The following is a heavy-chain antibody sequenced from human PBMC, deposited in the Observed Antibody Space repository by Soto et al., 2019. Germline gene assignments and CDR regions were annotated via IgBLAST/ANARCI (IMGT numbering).Heavy chain of an antibody. CDR3: ARGKVVAARELYYYYGMDV. CDR1: GFTFSSYS. CDR2: ISSSSSYI. J-gene: IGHJ6*02. V-gene: IGHV3-21*01. Sequence: GGSLRLSCAASGFTFSSYSMNWVRQAPGKGLEWVSSISSSSSYIYYADSVKGRFTISRDNAKNSLYLQMNSLRAEDTAVYYCARGKVVAARELYYYYGMDVWGQGTTVTVSS. D-gene: IGHD2-15*01.